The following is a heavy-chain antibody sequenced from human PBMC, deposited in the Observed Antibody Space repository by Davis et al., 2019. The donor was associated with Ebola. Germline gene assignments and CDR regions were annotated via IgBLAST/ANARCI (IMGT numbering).Heavy chain of an antibody. CDR1: GFTFSSYW. V-gene: IGHV3-74*01. Sequence: HTGGSLRLSCAASGFTFSSYWMHWVRQAPGKGLVWVSRIYSDGSSTSYADSVKGRFTISRDNAKNTLYLQMNSLRAEDTAVYYCGTDYYDSSGYLNLLYYWGQGTLVTVSS. CDR2: IYSDGSST. CDR3: GTDYYDSSGYLNLLYY. J-gene: IGHJ4*02. D-gene: IGHD3-22*01.